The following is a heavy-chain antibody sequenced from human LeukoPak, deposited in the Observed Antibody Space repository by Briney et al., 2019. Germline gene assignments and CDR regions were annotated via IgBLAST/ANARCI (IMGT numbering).Heavy chain of an antibody. CDR1: GGSISSYY. Sequence: SETLSLTCTVSGGSISSYYWSWIRQPPGKGLEWIGYIYDSGSTNYNPSLKSRVTISVDTSKNQFSLKLSSVTAADTAVYYCARDGPKYYDILNYYYYMDVWDKGTTVTVSS. V-gene: IGHV4-59*01. D-gene: IGHD3-9*01. CDR2: IYDSGST. CDR3: ARDGPKYYDILNYYYYMDV. J-gene: IGHJ6*03.